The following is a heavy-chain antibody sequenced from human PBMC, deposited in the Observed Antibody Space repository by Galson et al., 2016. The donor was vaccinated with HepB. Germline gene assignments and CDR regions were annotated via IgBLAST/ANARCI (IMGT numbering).Heavy chain of an antibody. CDR3: ARSFRDFVFEGSLYGLDV. J-gene: IGHJ6*02. V-gene: IGHV3-30*04. D-gene: IGHD3-10*01. CDR2: ISYTGSNE. CDR1: GFSFSLNT. Sequence: SLRLSCAASGFSFSLNTVHWVRQLPGKGLEWVALISYTGSNEIYAESVKGRFQISRDNSKNTLYLQMNNLRGEDTDVYYCARSFRDFVFEGSLYGLDVWGQGTTVIVSS.